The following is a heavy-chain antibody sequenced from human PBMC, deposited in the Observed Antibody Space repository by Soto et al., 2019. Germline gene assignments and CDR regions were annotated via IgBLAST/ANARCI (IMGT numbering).Heavy chain of an antibody. CDR1: DDSSNSDKDY. J-gene: IGHJ4*02. V-gene: IGHV4-39*01. Sequence: QLQLQESGPGLVKPSETLSLTCSVSDDSSNSDKDYWGWIRQPPGKGLEWIGSIYYRCNAYYNPSPQTRLTIAVAKSRRQFSLRLNSVTAADSAVYFCARMEGLATISYYFDFWGPGALVTVSS. D-gene: IGHD3-9*01. CDR2: IYYRCNA. CDR3: ARMEGLATISYYFDF.